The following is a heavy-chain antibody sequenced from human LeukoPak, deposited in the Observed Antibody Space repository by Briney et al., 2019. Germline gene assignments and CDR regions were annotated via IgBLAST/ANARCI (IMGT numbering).Heavy chain of an antibody. V-gene: IGHV3-23*01. Sequence: GGSLRLSCAASGFSFSSYAMNWVRQAPGKGLEWVSAISGSGVNIYYADSVKGRFTISRDNSKNTLFLQMNSLRAEDTAVYYCARQHDSYHYYYVDVWGKGTTVTVSS. D-gene: IGHD5-18*01. J-gene: IGHJ6*03. CDR1: GFSFSSYA. CDR3: ARQHDSYHYYYVDV. CDR2: ISGSGVNI.